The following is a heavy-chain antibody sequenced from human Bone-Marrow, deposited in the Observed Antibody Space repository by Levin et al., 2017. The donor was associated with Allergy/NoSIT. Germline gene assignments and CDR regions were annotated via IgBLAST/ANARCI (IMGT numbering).Heavy chain of an antibody. CDR2: ITSSSSYI. Sequence: GESLKISCAASGFTFSTYSMNWVRQAPGKGLDWVSSITSSSSYIYYADSVKGRFTISRDNAKNSLYLQMNSLRGEDSALYYCAKASNLRGSIAAADYWGQGTLVTVSS. CDR1: GFTFSTYS. J-gene: IGHJ4*02. D-gene: IGHD6-13*01. CDR3: AKASNLRGSIAAADY. V-gene: IGHV3-21*04.